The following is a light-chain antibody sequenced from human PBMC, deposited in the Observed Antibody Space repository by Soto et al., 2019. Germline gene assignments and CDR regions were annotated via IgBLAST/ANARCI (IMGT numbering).Light chain of an antibody. J-gene: IGLJ2*01. CDR1: SSNIGSHT. Sequence: VVTQPPSASGTPGQRVTISCSGSSSNIGSHTVNWYQQLPGTAPKLLIYGYNHRPSGVPDRFSGSKSGTSASLAISGLQSEDEADYYCAAWDDSLNGPVFGGGTKLTVL. V-gene: IGLV1-44*01. CDR2: GYN. CDR3: AAWDDSLNGPV.